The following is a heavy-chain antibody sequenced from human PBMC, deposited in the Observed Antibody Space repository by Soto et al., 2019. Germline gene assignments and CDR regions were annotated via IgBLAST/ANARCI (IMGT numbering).Heavy chain of an antibody. CDR3: ARHFPPVTQYYFDS. V-gene: IGHV4-39*01. CDR2: IYYSGST. Sequence: XXTRSLPCTVSGSSISSSSYYWGFIRQPPGKGLEWIGSIYYSGSTYYNPSLKSRVTISVDTSKNNFSLKLSSVTAADTAVYFCARHFPPVTQYYFDSWGQGPLVAVAS. D-gene: IGHD4-4*01. CDR1: GSSISSSSYY. J-gene: IGHJ4*02.